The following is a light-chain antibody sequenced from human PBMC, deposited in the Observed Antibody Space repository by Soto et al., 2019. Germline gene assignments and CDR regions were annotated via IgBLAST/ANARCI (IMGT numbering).Light chain of an antibody. Sequence: DIQMTQSPSSLSASVGDRVTITCRASQYINTYLNWFPQKPGKAPELLIYAASSLQGGVPSRFSGSGSGTDFTLTISSLQPEDFATYDCQQSYSTPRTFGQGTKVESK. CDR1: QYINTY. V-gene: IGKV1-39*01. CDR3: QQSYSTPRT. CDR2: AAS. J-gene: IGKJ1*01.